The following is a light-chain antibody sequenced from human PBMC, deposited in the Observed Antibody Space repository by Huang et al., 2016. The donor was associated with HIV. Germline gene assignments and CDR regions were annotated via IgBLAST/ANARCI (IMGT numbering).Light chain of an antibody. J-gene: IGKJ4*01. Sequence: EIVMTQSPATLSVSPGERATLSCRASQSVSSSVAWYQQKSGQAPRLLIYGASTRATGIPARFSGSGSGTEFTLTISSLQSEDFAVYYCQQYHTWPPGRLTFGGGTKVEIK. CDR2: GAS. CDR3: QQYHTWPPGRLT. CDR1: QSVSSS. V-gene: IGKV3-15*01.